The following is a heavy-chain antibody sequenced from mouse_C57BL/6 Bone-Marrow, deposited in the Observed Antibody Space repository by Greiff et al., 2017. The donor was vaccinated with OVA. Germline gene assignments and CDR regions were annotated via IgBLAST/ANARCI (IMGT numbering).Heavy chain of an antibody. Sequence: QVHVKQSGPELVKPGASVKLSCKASGYTFTSYDINWVKQRPGQGLEWIGWIYPRDGSTKYNEKFKGKATLTVDTSSSTAYMELHSLTSEDSAVYFCASYFDYWGRGTTLTVSS. CDR3: ASYFDY. CDR2: IYPRDGST. J-gene: IGHJ2*01. CDR1: GYTFTSYD. V-gene: IGHV1-85*01.